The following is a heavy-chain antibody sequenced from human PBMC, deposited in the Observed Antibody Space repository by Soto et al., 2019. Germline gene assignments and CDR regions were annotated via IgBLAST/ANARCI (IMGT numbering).Heavy chain of an antibody. CDR1: GFTFSSYA. D-gene: IGHD3-3*01. J-gene: IGHJ5*02. Sequence: GGSLRLFCAASGFTFSSYAMSWVRQAPGKGLEWVSAISGSGGSTYYADSVKGRFTISRDNSKNTLYLQMNSLRAEDTAVYYCAKATLYDFWSGHNWFDPWGQGTLVTVSS. CDR2: ISGSGGST. CDR3: AKATLYDFWSGHNWFDP. V-gene: IGHV3-23*01.